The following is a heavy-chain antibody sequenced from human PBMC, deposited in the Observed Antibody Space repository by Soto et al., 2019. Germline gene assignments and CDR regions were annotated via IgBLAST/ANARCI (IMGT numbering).Heavy chain of an antibody. CDR3: SKDAEKYHYYNHGMDV. CDR2: ISGSGGST. CDR1: GFTFSSYA. J-gene: IGHJ6*02. D-gene: IGHD2-2*01. V-gene: IGHV3-23*01. Sequence: HPGGSLRLSCAASGFTFSSYAMSWVRQAPGKGLEWVSAISGSGGSTYYADSVKGRFTISRDNSKNTLYLQMNSLSAEDTAVYFCSKDAEKYHYYNHGMDVWGQGTTVTVSS.